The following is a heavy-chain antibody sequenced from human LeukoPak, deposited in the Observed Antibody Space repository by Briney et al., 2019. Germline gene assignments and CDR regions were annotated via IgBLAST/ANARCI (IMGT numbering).Heavy chain of an antibody. CDR2: IHYSGST. CDR1: GGSISSGGYY. J-gene: IGHJ4*02. CDR3: ARSGCSSTTCYANPHFDY. D-gene: IGHD2-2*01. V-gene: IGHV4-31*03. Sequence: PSQTLSLTCTVSGGSISSGGYYWSWIRQHPGEGLEWIGYIHYSGSTYYNSSLKSRVTISVDRSKNQFSLKLSSVTAADTAVYYCARSGCSSTTCYANPHFDYWGQGTLVTVSS.